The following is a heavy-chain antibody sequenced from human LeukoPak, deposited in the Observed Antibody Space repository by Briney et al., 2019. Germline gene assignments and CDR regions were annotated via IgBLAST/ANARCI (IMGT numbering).Heavy chain of an antibody. CDR3: ARHDPFQY. V-gene: IGHV4-39*01. J-gene: IGHJ4*02. Sequence: SETLSLTCTVSGGSITSSSHYWGWIRQPPGMGLEWVGGVHYTGNTYYNSSLSSRITISVDTSSNQFSLRLNSVTAADTALYYCARHDPFQYWGQGALVTVSS. CDR1: GGSITSSSHY. CDR2: VHYTGNT.